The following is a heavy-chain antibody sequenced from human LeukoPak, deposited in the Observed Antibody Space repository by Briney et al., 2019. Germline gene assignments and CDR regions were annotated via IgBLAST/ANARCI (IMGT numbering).Heavy chain of an antibody. CDR1: GGSISSYY. V-gene: IGHV4-59*01. Sequence: SETLSLTCTVSGGSISSYYWSWIRLPPRTGLELIGYVYYSGSTNYNPSLKRRRTISVDVSKTQYSLSLSSVTAPDTAVVDFSREGGLSSGYLNNLFDPWGQGNLVTVSS. J-gene: IGHJ5*02. CDR2: VYYSGST. CDR3: SREGGLSSGYLNNLFDP. D-gene: IGHD3-22*01.